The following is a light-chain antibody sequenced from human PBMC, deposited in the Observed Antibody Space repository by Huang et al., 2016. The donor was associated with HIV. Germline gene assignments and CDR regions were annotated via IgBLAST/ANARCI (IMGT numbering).Light chain of an antibody. CDR2: KAA. CDR3: QQYNAYPWT. CDR1: QTITWW. J-gene: IGKJ1*01. Sequence: DIQMTRSPSTLSASIGDRVTITCRASQTITWWLAWYQQKPGKAPKVLIYKAASLESGVPSRFIGSGSGTEFTLTSSSLQPDDFATYYCQQYNAYPWTFGQGIKVEI. V-gene: IGKV1-5*03.